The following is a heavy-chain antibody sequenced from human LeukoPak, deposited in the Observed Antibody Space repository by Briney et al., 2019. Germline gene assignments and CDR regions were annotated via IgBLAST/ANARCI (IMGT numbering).Heavy chain of an antibody. CDR3: ARPLEVWMGNWGLRDSGVDY. J-gene: IGHJ4*02. D-gene: IGHD7-27*01. CDR1: GFTFDDYA. V-gene: IGHV3-30-3*01. Sequence: PGRSLRLSCAASGFTFDDYAMHWVRQAPGKGLEWVAVISYDGSNKYYADSVKGRFTISRDNSKNTLYLQMNSLRAEDTAVYYCARPLEVWMGNWGLRDSGVDYWGQGTLVTVSS. CDR2: ISYDGSNK.